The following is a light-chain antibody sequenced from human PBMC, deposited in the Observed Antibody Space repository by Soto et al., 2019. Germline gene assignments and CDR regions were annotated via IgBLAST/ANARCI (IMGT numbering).Light chain of an antibody. V-gene: IGKV3-20*01. CDR1: QSVTSSC. CDR2: TTS. J-gene: IGKJ3*01. Sequence: EIVLTQSPATLSLSPGERATLSCTASQSVTSSCLAWYQRKPGQAPRLLIHTTSTRATDIPDRFSGSGSGPDFTLTISRLQPEDFAVYYCQQCGGSPLFSFGPGTRVDI. CDR3: QQCGGSPLFS.